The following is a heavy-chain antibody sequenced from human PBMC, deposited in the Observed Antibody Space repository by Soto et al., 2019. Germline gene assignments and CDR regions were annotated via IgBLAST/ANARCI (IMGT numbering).Heavy chain of an antibody. J-gene: IGHJ4*02. CDR1: GGSMSRYY. CDR2: IYYSGYT. D-gene: IGHD3-16*01. V-gene: IGHV4-59*01. Sequence: SETLSLTCTVSGGSMSRYYWIWVRQAPGKGLEWIGYIYYSGYTKYDPSLKSRVTMSVDTSKNQFSLKLSSVTAADTAVYYCAGGMAPIELDFWGQGTLVTVSS. CDR3: AGGMAPIELDF.